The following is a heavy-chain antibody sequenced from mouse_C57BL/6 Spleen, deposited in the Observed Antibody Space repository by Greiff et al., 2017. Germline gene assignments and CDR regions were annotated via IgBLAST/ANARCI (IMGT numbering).Heavy chain of an antibody. CDR1: GFTFSDYY. J-gene: IGHJ4*01. CDR3: ARGYYDYYYAMDY. D-gene: IGHD2-4*01. V-gene: IGHV5-16*01. Sequence: EVKVVESEGGLVQPGSSMKLSCTASGFTFSDYYMAWVRQVPEKGLEWVANINYDGSSTYYLDSLKSRFIISRDNAKNILYLQMSSLKSEDTATYYCARGYYDYYYAMDYWGQGTSVTVSS. CDR2: INYDGSST.